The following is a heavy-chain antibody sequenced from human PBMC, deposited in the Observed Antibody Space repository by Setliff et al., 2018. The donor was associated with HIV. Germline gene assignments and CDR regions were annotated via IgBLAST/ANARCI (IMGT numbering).Heavy chain of an antibody. CDR3: AKDGYSDYLNSYFDY. Sequence: GGSLRLSCEASGFALMREARESVRQAPGKGLEWVAGISGAGATTYYADSVKGRFTISSDNSKDTLYLQMNSLRAEDTAVYYCAKDGYSDYLNSYFDYWGQGTLVTVSS. V-gene: IGHV3-23*01. J-gene: IGHJ4*02. CDR2: ISGAGATT. D-gene: IGHD4-17*01. CDR1: GFALMREA.